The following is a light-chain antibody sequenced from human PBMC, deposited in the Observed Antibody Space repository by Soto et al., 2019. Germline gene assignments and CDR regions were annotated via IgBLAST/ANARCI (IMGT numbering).Light chain of an antibody. CDR1: QNNKNY. V-gene: IGKV4-1*01. CDR2: WAS. Sequence: DIFMTQSPDSLAVSLGERATINCKSSQNNKNYLAWYQQKAGQPPKLIIDWASTRASGVPDRFSGSGSGTDFTLTISSLQAEDVAVYYCQHYFNSWTFGQGTKVDIK. J-gene: IGKJ1*01. CDR3: QHYFNSWT.